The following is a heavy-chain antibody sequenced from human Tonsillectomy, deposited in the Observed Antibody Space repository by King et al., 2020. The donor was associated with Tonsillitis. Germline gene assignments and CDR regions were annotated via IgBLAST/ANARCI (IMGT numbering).Heavy chain of an antibody. J-gene: IGHJ4*02. CDR3: ARHAWFGELFLHFDY. Sequence: VQLVESGAEVKKPGASVKVSCKTSGYTFTSYGIGWVRQAPGQGLEWMGWISVYNGNTNYAQKFQGRVTMTPDTTTSTAYMELRSLRSDDTAMYYCARHAWFGELFLHFDYWGQGTLVTVSS. CDR2: ISVYNGNT. D-gene: IGHD3-10*01. V-gene: IGHV1-18*01. CDR1: GYTFTSYG.